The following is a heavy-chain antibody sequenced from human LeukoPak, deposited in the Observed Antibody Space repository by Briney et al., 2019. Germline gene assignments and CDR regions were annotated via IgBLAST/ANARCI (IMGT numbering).Heavy chain of an antibody. J-gene: IGHJ6*02. Sequence: GGSLRLSCAASGFTFSSYAMHWVRQAPDKGLEWVAVISYDGSNKYYADSVKGRFTISRDNSKNTLYLQMNSLRAEDTAVYYCARDPHDIVVVVAATYYYYYGMDVWGQGTTVTASS. CDR1: GFTFSSYA. D-gene: IGHD2-15*01. CDR2: ISYDGSNK. V-gene: IGHV3-30-3*01. CDR3: ARDPHDIVVVVAATYYYYYGMDV.